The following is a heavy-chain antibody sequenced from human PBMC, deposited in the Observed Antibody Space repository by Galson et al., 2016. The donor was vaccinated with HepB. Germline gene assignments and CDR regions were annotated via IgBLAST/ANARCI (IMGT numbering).Heavy chain of an antibody. V-gene: IGHV3-53*01. D-gene: IGHD6-19*01. Sequence: PRLSCAASGFTVSTNYMSWVRQAPGKGLEWVSVIYSGGSTYYADSVKGRFTISRDNSKNTLYLQMNSLRAEDTAMYYCARRSSPSSGWHYYFDYWGQGTLVTVSS. CDR3: ARRSSPSSGWHYYFDY. CDR2: IYSGGST. CDR1: GFTVSTNY. J-gene: IGHJ4*02.